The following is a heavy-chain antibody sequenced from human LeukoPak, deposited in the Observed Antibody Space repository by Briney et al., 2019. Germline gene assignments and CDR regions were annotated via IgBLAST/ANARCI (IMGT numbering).Heavy chain of an antibody. CDR3: ARPFDYGGNSI. CDR2: IYYSGST. Sequence: SETLSLTCTVSGGSISSSSYYWGWIRQPPGKGLVWIGSIYYSGSTYYNPSLKSRVTISVDTSKNQFSLKLSSVTAADTAVYYCARPFDYGGNSIWGQGTLVTVSS. CDR1: GGSISSSSYY. D-gene: IGHD4-23*01. V-gene: IGHV4-39*01. J-gene: IGHJ4*02.